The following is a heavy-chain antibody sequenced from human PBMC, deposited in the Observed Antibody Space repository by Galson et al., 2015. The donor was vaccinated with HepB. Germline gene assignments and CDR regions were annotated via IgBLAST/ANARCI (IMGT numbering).Heavy chain of an antibody. Sequence: QSGAEVKKPGASVKVSCTASGYTFSTYSITWVRQARGQGLEWMGWISPYNGDTSYARKFQGRVTMTTDTFTSTVYMELRSLRSDDTAVYYCARGARVAVLGGTQNNWFDPWGQGTLVTVSS. CDR1: GYTFSTYS. J-gene: IGHJ5*02. V-gene: IGHV1-18*01. CDR2: ISPYNGDT. D-gene: IGHD2-15*01. CDR3: ARGARVAVLGGTQNNWFDP.